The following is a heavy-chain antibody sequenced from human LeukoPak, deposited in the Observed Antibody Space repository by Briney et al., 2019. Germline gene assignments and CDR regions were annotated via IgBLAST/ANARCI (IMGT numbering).Heavy chain of an antibody. Sequence: SETLSLTRAVSGGSISSGSYYWSWIRQPAGKGLEWIGRIYTSGSTNYNPSLKSRVTISVDTSKNQFSLKLSSVTAADTAVYYCARGGYYGSGNDFRFDPWGQGTLVTVSS. CDR3: ARGGYYGSGNDFRFDP. V-gene: IGHV4-61*02. CDR2: IYTSGST. CDR1: GGSISSGSYY. J-gene: IGHJ5*02. D-gene: IGHD3-10*01.